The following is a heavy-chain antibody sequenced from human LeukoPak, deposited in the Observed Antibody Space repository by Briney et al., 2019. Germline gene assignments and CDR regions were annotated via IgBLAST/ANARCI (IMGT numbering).Heavy chain of an antibody. Sequence: PSETLSLTCSVSGGSLSSSSYYWGWIRQPPGRGLEWIGNIYETGGTNYNPPLKSRVTISVDTSKNQFSLKLSSVTAADTAVYYCVRPDDNSFDFWGQGTMVTVSS. J-gene: IGHJ3*01. CDR3: VRPDDNSFDF. CDR1: GGSLSSSSYY. D-gene: IGHD3-9*01. CDR2: IYETGGT. V-gene: IGHV4-39*01.